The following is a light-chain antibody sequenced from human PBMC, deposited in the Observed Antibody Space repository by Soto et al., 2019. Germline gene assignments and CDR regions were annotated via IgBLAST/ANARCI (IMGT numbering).Light chain of an antibody. CDR2: DAS. Sequence: EFVLTQSPATLSLSPGDRATLSCRASQSVGSDLAWYQQKPGQAPRLLIYDASNRTTGIPARFSGSGSGADFTLTISSLEPEDVAFYYCQQRRNWPPAVAFGGGTKVEL. V-gene: IGKV3-11*01. CDR1: QSVGSD. CDR3: QQRRNWPPAVA. J-gene: IGKJ4*01.